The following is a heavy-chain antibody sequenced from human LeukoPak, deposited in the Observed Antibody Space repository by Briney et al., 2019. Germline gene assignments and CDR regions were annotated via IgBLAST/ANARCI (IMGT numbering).Heavy chain of an antibody. CDR2: ISSSSSTI. Sequence: GGSLRLSCAASGFTFSSYSMNWVRQAPGKGLEWVSYISSSSSTIYYADSVKGRFTISRDNAKNSLYLQMNSLRAEDTAVYYCARDPTTVTTERNFDYWGQGTLVTVSS. D-gene: IGHD4-17*01. CDR1: GFTFSSYS. J-gene: IGHJ4*02. CDR3: ARDPTTVTTERNFDY. V-gene: IGHV3-48*01.